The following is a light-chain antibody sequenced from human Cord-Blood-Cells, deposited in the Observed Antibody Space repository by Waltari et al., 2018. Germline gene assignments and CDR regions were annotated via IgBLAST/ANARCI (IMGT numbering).Light chain of an antibody. CDR3: SSYTSSSTLEV. CDR2: DVS. J-gene: IGLJ1*01. V-gene: IGLV2-14*01. CDR1: SSAVGGYNY. Sequence: QSALTQPASVSGSPGPSITIPCTGTSSAVGGYNYVSWYQQHPGKAPTLMIYDVSNRPSGVSNRFSGSKSGNTASLTISGLQAEDEADYYCSSYTSSSTLEVFGTGTKVTVL.